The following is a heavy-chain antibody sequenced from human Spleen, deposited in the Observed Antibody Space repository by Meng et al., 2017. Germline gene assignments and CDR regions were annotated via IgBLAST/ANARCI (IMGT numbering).Heavy chain of an antibody. J-gene: IGHJ3*02. CDR3: AREESFYESPSRPFDI. CDR1: DDSISSYY. V-gene: IGHV4-59*01. Sequence: GSLRLSCTVSDDSISSYYWNWIRQPPGKGLEWIGFIYHNGDTNYNPSLKSRVTISVDTSKNQFSLKLVSVTAADTAVYYCAREESFYESPSRPFDIWGQGTMVTVSS. CDR2: IYHNGDT. D-gene: IGHD2/OR15-2a*01.